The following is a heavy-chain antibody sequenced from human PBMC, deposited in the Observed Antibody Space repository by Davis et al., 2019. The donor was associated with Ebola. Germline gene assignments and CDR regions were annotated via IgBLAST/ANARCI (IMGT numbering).Heavy chain of an antibody. CDR3: TTEGALYYYDSSGYGTYRYFDL. CDR2: IKSKTDGETT. V-gene: IGHV3-15*01. Sequence: GGSLRLSCAASGFTFSSYAMSWVRQAPGKGLEWVGRIKSKTDGETTDYAAPVKGRFTISRDDSKNTLYLQMNSLKTEDTAVYYCTTEGALYYYDSSGYGTYRYFDLWGRGTLVTVSS. J-gene: IGHJ2*01. D-gene: IGHD3-22*01. CDR1: GFTFSSYA.